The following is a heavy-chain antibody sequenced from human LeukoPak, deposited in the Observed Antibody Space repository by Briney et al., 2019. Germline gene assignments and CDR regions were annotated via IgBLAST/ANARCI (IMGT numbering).Heavy chain of an antibody. CDR1: GFTFDDYA. D-gene: IGHD3-9*01. J-gene: IGHJ4*02. CDR2: ISWNSGSI. V-gene: IGHV3-9*01. Sequence: GGSLRLSCAASGFTFDDYAMHWVRQAPGKGLEWVSGISWNSGSIGYADSVKGRFTISRDNAKNSLYLQMNSLRAEDTALYYCAKDMGGLRYFDWLFDYWGQGTLVTVSS. CDR3: AKDMGGLRYFDWLFDY.